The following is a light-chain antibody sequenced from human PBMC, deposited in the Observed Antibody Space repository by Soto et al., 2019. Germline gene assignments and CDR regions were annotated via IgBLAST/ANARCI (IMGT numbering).Light chain of an antibody. V-gene: IGKV3-15*01. CDR3: QQCINWPLT. CDR2: DAY. Sequence: EIVMTQSPATLSVSPGEGATLSCKASQNVYNNLAGYQQRPGQPPRLLSYDAYTRASGMSARFSGSVYGTEFTLTISGLQSEDFAVYFCQQCINWPLTFAGGTKVEIK. CDR1: QNVYNN. J-gene: IGKJ4*01.